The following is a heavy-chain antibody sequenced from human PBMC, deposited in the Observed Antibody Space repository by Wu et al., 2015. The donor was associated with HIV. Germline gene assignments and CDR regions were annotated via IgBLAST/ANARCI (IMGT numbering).Heavy chain of an antibody. CDR1: GYTFTGYY. CDR3: ARVFRAGRGYYYADNWFDP. D-gene: IGHD3-22*01. J-gene: IGHJ5*02. Sequence: QVQLVQSGAEVKKPGASVKVSCKASGYTFTGYYMHWVRQAPGQGLEWMGWINPNSGGTNYAQKFQGRVTMTRDTSISTAYMELSRLRSDDTAVYYCARVFRAGRGYYYADNWFDPWGQGTLVTVS. V-gene: IGHV1-2*02. CDR2: INPNSGGT.